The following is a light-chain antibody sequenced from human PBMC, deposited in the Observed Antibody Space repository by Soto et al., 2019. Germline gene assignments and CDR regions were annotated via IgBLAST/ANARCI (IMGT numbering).Light chain of an antibody. Sequence: EIGFTHSPATLSLSPGERATLSCRASQSVSSYLAWYQQKPGQAPRLLIYDASNRATGIPARFSGSGSGTDFTLTISSLEPEDFAVYYCQQRSNWPPITFGQGTRLEI. CDR1: QSVSSY. CDR2: DAS. J-gene: IGKJ5*01. V-gene: IGKV3-11*01. CDR3: QQRSNWPPIT.